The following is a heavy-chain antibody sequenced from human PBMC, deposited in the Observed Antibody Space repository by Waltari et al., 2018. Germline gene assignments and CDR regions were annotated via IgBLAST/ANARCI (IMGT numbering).Heavy chain of an antibody. Sequence: QVQLVESGGGVVQPGRSLRLSCAASGFTFSSYGMHWVRQAPGKGLEWVAGIWYDGSNKYYADSVKGRFTISRDNSKNTLYLQMNSLRAEDTAVYYCARAAGDYWYFDLWGRGTLVTVSS. J-gene: IGHJ2*01. D-gene: IGHD7-27*01. CDR2: IWYDGSNK. CDR3: ARAAGDYWYFDL. CDR1: GFTFSSYG. V-gene: IGHV3-33*01.